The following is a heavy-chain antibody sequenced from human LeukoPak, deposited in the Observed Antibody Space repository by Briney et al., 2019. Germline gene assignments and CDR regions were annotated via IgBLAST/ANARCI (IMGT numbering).Heavy chain of an antibody. Sequence: SETLSLTCTVSGGSISSYYWSWIRQPPGKGLEWIGSIYYSGSTYYNPSLKSRVTISVDTSKNQFSLKLSSVTAADTAVYYCARHRRPATENGLNWGQGTLVTVSS. CDR1: GGSISSYY. V-gene: IGHV4-39*01. CDR2: IYYSGST. CDR3: ARHRRPATENGLN. J-gene: IGHJ4*02. D-gene: IGHD2-2*01.